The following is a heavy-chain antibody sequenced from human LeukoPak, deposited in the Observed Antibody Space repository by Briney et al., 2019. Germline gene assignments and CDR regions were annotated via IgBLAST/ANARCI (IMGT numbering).Heavy chain of an antibody. J-gene: IGHJ5*02. CDR1: GYPFTTYG. Sequence: ASVKVSCKASGYPFTTYGINWVRQAPGQGLEWMGWISTYNGDTNYAQKFQGRVTMTTDTSTSTAYIELRSLTSDDTAAYFCAREWWGYDVLAGDNWFDPWGQGTLVTVSS. D-gene: IGHD3-9*01. CDR3: AREWWGYDVLAGDNWFDP. CDR2: ISTYNGDT. V-gene: IGHV1-18*01.